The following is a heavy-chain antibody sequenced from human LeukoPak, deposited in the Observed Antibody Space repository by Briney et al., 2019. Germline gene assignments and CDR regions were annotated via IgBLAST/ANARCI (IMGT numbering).Heavy chain of an antibody. CDR1: GFTFSSYW. CDR3: ARDLMDVVVVAARLLAWFDP. CDR2: IKQDGSEK. D-gene: IGHD2-15*01. V-gene: IGHV3-7*01. J-gene: IGHJ5*02. Sequence: PGGSLRLSCAASGFTFSSYWMSWVRQAPGKGLEWVANIKQDGSEKYYVDSVKGRFTISRDNAKNSLYLQMNSLRAEATAVYYCARDLMDVVVVAARLLAWFDPWGQGTLVTVSS.